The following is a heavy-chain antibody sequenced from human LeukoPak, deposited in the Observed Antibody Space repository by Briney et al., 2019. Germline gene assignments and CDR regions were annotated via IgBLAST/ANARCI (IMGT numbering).Heavy chain of an antibody. CDR3: ATYSGYDLGFDY. V-gene: IGHV1-24*01. J-gene: IGHJ4*02. CDR2: FDPEDGET. CDR1: GYTLTELP. D-gene: IGHD5-12*01. Sequence: ASVKVSCKVSGYTLTELPMHWVRQAPGKGLEWMGGFDPEDGETIYAQKFQGRVTMTEDTSTDTAYMELSSLRSEDTAVYYCATYSGYDLGFDYWGQGTLVTVSS.